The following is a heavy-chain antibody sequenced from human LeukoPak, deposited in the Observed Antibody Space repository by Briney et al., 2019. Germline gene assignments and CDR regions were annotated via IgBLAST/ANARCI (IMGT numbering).Heavy chain of an antibody. Sequence: ASVKVSCKASGYTFTGYYIHWVRQAPAQGLEWVGWINPNSGGTKYAQRFQGSVNVTGDTSISTAYMELSRLRSDDTAVYYCAREAPELGRAFDIWGQGTMVTVSS. V-gene: IGHV1-2*02. CDR2: INPNSGGT. J-gene: IGHJ3*02. CDR3: AREAPELGRAFDI. CDR1: GYTFTGYY. D-gene: IGHD7-27*01.